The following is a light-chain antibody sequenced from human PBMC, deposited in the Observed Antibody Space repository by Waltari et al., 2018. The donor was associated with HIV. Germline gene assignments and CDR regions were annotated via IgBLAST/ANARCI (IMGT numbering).Light chain of an antibody. J-gene: IGLJ3*02. Sequence: QSVLTQPPSVSGAPGQRVTISCTRSSSNTGAGYDVHWYQQLPGTAPRLLIYDHTIRPSGVPDRFSGSKSGTSASLAIAGLQDEDEAVYYCQSYDRSLSVWVFGGGTKVTVL. CDR3: QSYDRSLSVWV. CDR2: DHT. V-gene: IGLV1-40*01. CDR1: SSNTGAGYD.